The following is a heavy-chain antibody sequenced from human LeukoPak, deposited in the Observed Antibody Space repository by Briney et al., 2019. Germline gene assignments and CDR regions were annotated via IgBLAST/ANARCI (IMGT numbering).Heavy chain of an antibody. CDR3: ATSFRSGYFHPFDY. CDR1: GFTFDDYG. V-gene: IGHV3-20*04. J-gene: IGHJ4*02. D-gene: IGHD3-3*01. Sequence: GGSLRLSCAASGFTFDDYGMSWVRQVPGKGLEWVSGINWNGGSTGNADSVKGRFTISRDNAKNSLYLQMNSLRAEDTAVYYCATSFRSGYFHPFDYWGQGTLVTVSS. CDR2: INWNGGST.